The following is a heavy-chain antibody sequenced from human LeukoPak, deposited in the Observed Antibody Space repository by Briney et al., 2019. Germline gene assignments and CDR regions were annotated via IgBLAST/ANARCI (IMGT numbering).Heavy chain of an antibody. V-gene: IGHV3-74*01. J-gene: IGHJ6*04. D-gene: IGHD5-12*01. CDR3: ARDRGGGYDSYYYYGMDV. CDR2: INSDGGSI. CDR1: GFTFSSYW. Sequence: GGSLRLSCAASGFTFSSYWMHWVRQAPGKGLVWASRINSDGGSISHADSVKGRFTISRDNAKNTLYMQMNSLRAEDTAVYYCARDRGGGYDSYYYYGMDVWGKGTTVTVSS.